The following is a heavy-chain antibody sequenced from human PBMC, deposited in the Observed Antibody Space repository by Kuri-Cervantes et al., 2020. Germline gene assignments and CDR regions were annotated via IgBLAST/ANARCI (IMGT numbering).Heavy chain of an antibody. J-gene: IGHJ4*02. V-gene: IGHV2-70D*14. CDR2: IDWDDDK. Sequence: SGPTLVKPTQTLTLTCTFSGFSLSTSGVGVGWIRQPPGKALEWLARIDWDDDKFYSTSLKTRLTISKDTSKNQVVLTMTNMDPVDTATYYCARLEGGSGWYYFDYWGQGTLVTVSS. D-gene: IGHD6-19*01. CDR3: ARLEGGSGWYYFDY. CDR1: GFSLSTSGVG.